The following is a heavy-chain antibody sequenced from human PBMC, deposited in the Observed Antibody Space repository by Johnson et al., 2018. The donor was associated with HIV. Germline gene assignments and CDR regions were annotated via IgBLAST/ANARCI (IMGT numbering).Heavy chain of an antibody. CDR1: GFTFSSYG. CDR3: AKVDCGGDTCAGYDPFDL. D-gene: IGHD2-21*01. Sequence: QMLLVESGGGVVQPGRSLRLSCAASGFTFSSYGMHWVRQAPGKGLEWVAVISYDGRRTTYADSVRGRFTISRDNAKYTVDLQMNSLRVEDTAVYYCAKVDCGGDTCAGYDPFDLWGQGTLVTVSS. V-gene: IGHV3-30*19. J-gene: IGHJ3*01. CDR2: ISYDGRRT.